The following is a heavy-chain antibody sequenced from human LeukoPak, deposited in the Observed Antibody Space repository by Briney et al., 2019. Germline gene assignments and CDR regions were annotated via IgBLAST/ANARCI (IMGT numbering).Heavy chain of an antibody. CDR1: GFTFSSYW. D-gene: IGHD6-6*01. J-gene: IGHJ3*02. CDR2: IKQDGSEK. CDR3: ARDSARFVSAFDI. Sequence: GGSLRLSCAASGFTFSSYWMSWVRQAPGKGLEWVANIKQDGSEKYYVDSVKGRFTISRDNAKNSLYLQMNSLGAEDTAVYYCARDSARFVSAFDIWGQGTMVTVSS. V-gene: IGHV3-7*01.